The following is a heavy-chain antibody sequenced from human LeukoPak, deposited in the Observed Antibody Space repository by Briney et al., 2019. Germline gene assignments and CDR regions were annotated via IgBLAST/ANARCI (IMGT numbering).Heavy chain of an antibody. CDR3: ARASVGWWHDRPYYMDV. Sequence: PGGSLRLSCAASGFTFSSYAMHWVRQAPGKGLEWVALISYDGSNKYYADSVKGRFTIPRDNSKNTLYLQMNSLRAEDTAVYYCARASVGWWHDRPYYMDVWRKGITVTVSS. D-gene: IGHD2-8*02. J-gene: IGHJ6*03. V-gene: IGHV3-30*04. CDR2: ISYDGSNK. CDR1: GFTFSSYA.